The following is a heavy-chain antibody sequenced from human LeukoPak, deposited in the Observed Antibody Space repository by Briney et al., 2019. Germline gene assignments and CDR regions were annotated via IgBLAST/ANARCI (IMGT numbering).Heavy chain of an antibody. CDR2: FDPEDGET. CDR3: ATDRRVRGVMSHYGMDV. CDR1: GYTLTGLS. D-gene: IGHD3-10*01. Sequence: GASVKASCKVSGYTLTGLSMHWVRQAPGKGLEWMGGFDPEDGETIYAQKFQGRVTMTEDTSTDTAYMELSSLRSEDTAVYYCATDRRVRGVMSHYGMDVWGKGTTVTVSS. V-gene: IGHV1-24*01. J-gene: IGHJ6*04.